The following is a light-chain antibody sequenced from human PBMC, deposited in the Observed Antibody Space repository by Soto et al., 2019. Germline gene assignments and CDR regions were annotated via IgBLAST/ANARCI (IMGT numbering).Light chain of an antibody. Sequence: AIQLTQSLSFLSASVGDRVNISCRAIQGISSALAWYQQRPGKAPKLLIFDASNLETGVPSRFSGSGSGTDVTLTISSLQPEDFATYYCQHFNSYSITFGQGTRLEIK. CDR2: DAS. CDR3: QHFNSYSIT. J-gene: IGKJ5*01. V-gene: IGKV1-13*02. CDR1: QGISSA.